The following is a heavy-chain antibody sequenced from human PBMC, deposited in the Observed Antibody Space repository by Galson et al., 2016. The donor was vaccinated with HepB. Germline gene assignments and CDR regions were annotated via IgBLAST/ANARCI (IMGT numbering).Heavy chain of an antibody. CDR3: ARESTGSYFD. V-gene: IGHV3-7*01. Sequence: SLRLSCAASGFILNSDWMNWIRQTPGKGLEWVANRSVQYYVDSVRGRFTISRDSAKNSLYLQMSGLRVEETAVYYCARESTGSYFDWGQGTLVTVSS. D-gene: IGHD3-10*01. CDR2: RSVQ. CDR1: GFILNSDW. J-gene: IGHJ4*02.